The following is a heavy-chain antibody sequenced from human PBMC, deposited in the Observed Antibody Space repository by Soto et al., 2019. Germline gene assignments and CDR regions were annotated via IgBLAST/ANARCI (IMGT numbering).Heavy chain of an antibody. CDR3: AREGQLWLESNF. CDR1: GGSVSSGDYF. CDR2: IYYTGST. V-gene: IGHV4-61*08. J-gene: IGHJ4*02. D-gene: IGHD3-10*01. Sequence: QVQLQESGPRLLKPSETLSLTCSVSGGSVSSGDYFWSWVRQPPGKGLECIAYIYYTGSTNYNPSLKSRVIISVDTSKNQFSLELSSVTAADTAVYYCAREGQLWLESNFWGQGTLVTVSS.